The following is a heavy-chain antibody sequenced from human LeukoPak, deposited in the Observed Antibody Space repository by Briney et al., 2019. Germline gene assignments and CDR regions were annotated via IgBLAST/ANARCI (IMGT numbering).Heavy chain of an antibody. D-gene: IGHD6-19*01. CDR3: ARAQWLDF. CDR2: IYSDGST. CDR1: GFTVSTNA. J-gene: IGHJ4*02. V-gene: IGHV3-66*01. Sequence: GGSLRLSCAASGFTVSTNAMSWVRQAPGKGLEWVSVIYSDGSTYYADSVKDRFTSSRDSSKNTLHLQMNSLRDEDSAVYYCARAQWLDFWGQGTLVTVSS.